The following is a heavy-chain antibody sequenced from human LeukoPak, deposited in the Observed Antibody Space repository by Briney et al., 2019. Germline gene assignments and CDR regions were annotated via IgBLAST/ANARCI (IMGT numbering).Heavy chain of an antibody. CDR1: GGSISSSSYY. CDR2: IYYSGST. V-gene: IGHV4-39*07. Sequence: SETLSLTCTVSGGSISSSSYYWGWIRQPPGKGLEWIGSIYYSGSTYYNPSLKSRVTISVDTSKNQFSLKLSSVTAADTAVYYCARGGYNWNYGIHGWFDPWGQGTLVTVSS. J-gene: IGHJ5*02. CDR3: ARGGYNWNYGIHGWFDP. D-gene: IGHD1-7*01.